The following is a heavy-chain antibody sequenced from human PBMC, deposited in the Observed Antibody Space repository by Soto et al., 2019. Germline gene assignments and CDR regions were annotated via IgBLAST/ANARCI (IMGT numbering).Heavy chain of an antibody. D-gene: IGHD2-2*01. Sequence: QVQLVQSGAEVKKAGSSVKVSCKASGGTFSSYAITWVRQAPGQGLEWMGTIVPLFGTANYAQKLQGRVTITADESTSTAYMELSRLRSEDTAVYYCARRTDCISNSCYDYWGQGTVVTVSS. V-gene: IGHV1-69*15. CDR1: GGTFSSYA. CDR3: ARRTDCISNSCYDY. CDR2: IVPLFGTA. J-gene: IGHJ4*02.